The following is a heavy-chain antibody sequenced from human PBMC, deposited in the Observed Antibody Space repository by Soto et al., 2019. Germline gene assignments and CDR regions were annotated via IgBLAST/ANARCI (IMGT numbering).Heavy chain of an antibody. CDR3: ARAMVRGVGYYFDY. CDR1: GGSISNYY. Sequence: SETLSLTCTVSGGSISNYYWNWIRQPPGKGLEWIGYIYYSGSTNYNPSLKSRVTISVDTSKNQFSLKLSSVTAADTAVYYCARAMVRGVGYYFDYWGQGTLVTVSS. J-gene: IGHJ4*02. V-gene: IGHV4-59*08. D-gene: IGHD3-10*01. CDR2: IYYSGST.